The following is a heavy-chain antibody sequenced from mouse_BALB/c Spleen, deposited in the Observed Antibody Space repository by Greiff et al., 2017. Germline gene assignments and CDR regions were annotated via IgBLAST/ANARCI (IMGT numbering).Heavy chain of an antibody. V-gene: IGHV5-17*02. CDR1: GFTFSSFG. CDR2: ISSGSSTI. Sequence: EVKLMESGGGLVQPGGSRKLSCAASGFTFSSFGMHWVRQAPEKGLEWVAYISSGSSTIYYADTVKGRFTISRDNPMNTLFLQMTSLRSEDTAMYYCARSTMTYAMDYWGQGTSVTVSS. D-gene: IGHD2-4*01. J-gene: IGHJ4*01. CDR3: ARSTMTYAMDY.